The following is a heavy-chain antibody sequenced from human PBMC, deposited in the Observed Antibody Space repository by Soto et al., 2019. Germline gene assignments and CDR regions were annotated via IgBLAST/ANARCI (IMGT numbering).Heavy chain of an antibody. V-gene: IGHV4-39*01. Sequence: QLQLQESGPGLVKPSETLSLICTVSGVSISSSRHYWGWIRQPPGRGLEYIGTVYSSGTTYYNPSLKSRLTISIDTSKIYFFLYLGSVTGAGAAVYYCAIITPTDNWGQGTLVTVSS. CDR2: VYSSGTT. J-gene: IGHJ4*02. D-gene: IGHD3-22*01. CDR3: AIITPTDN. CDR1: GVSISSSRHY.